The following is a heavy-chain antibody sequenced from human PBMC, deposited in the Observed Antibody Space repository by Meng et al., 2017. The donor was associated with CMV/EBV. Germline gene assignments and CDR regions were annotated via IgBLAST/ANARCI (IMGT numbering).Heavy chain of an antibody. CDR2: IKQDGSEK. D-gene: IGHD3-22*01. Sequence: GGSLRLSCAASGFTFSSYWMSWVRQAPGKGLEWVANIKQDGSEKYYVDSVKGRFTISRDNSKNTLYLQMNSLRAEDTAVYYCARARKYYYDTPGDFDYWGQGTLVTVSS. CDR1: GFTFSSYW. J-gene: IGHJ4*02. V-gene: IGHV3-7*01. CDR3: ARARKYYYDTPGDFDY.